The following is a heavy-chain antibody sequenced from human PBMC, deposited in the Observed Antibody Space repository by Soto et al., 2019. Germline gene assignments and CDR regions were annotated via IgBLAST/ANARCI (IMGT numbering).Heavy chain of an antibody. J-gene: IGHJ4*02. CDR1: GFTFCSNY. D-gene: IGHD1-1*01. CDR2: IYSGGRT. Sequence: PGGSLRPSCAACGFTFCSNYMSWVRQAPGKGLEWVSVIYSGGRTYYADSVKGRFTISRHNSKNTLYLQMNSLRAEDTAVYYCARDKNGYFDYWGQGTLVTVSS. V-gene: IGHV3-53*04. CDR3: ARDKNGYFDY.